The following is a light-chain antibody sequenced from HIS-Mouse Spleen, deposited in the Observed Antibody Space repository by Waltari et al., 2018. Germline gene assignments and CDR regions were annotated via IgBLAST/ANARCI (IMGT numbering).Light chain of an antibody. J-gene: IGLJ3*02. CDR3: QSADSSGTYRV. CDR2: KDS. V-gene: IGLV3-25*03. Sequence: SYELTQPPSVSVSPGQTARITCPGDALPKQYSYLYQQKPGQAPGLVIYKDSERPSGIPERFSGSSSGTTVTLTISGVQAEDEADYYCQSADSSGTYRVFGGGTKLTVL. CDR1: ALPKQY.